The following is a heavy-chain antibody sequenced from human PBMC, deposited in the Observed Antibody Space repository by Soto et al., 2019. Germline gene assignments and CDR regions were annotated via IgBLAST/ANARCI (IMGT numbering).Heavy chain of an antibody. V-gene: IGHV3-30*18. J-gene: IGHJ4*02. CDR3: AKSWLQFSVGVYFDY. CDR1: GFTFSSYG. Sequence: GGSLRLSCAASGFTFSSYGMHWVRQAPGKGLEWVAVISYDGSNKYYADSVKGRFTISRDNSKNTLYLQMNSLRAEDTAVYYCAKSWLQFSVGVYFDYWGQGTLVTVSS. D-gene: IGHD5-12*01. CDR2: ISYDGSNK.